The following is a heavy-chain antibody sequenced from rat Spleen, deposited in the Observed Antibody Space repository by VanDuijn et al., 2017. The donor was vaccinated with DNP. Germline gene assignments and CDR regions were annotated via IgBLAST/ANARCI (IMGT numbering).Heavy chain of an antibody. J-gene: IGHJ4*01. Sequence: EVQLVESGGDLVQPGRSLKLSCVAFGFTFNYYWMTWIRHVPGKGLEWVASITSSGGSTNYRDSVKGRFTISRDNAKNTLYLQMDSLRSEDSATYYCAREGDYYDGSYVDALDAWGQGTSVTVSS. D-gene: IGHD1-12*02. CDR1: GFTFNYYW. CDR2: ITSSGGST. V-gene: IGHV5-31*01. CDR3: AREGDYYDGSYVDALDA.